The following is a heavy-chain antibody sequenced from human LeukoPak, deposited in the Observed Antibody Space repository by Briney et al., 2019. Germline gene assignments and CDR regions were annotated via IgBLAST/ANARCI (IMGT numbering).Heavy chain of an antibody. Sequence: SETLSLTCTVSGGSISSYYWSWIRQPPGKGLEWIGYIYYSGSTNYNPSLKSRVTISVDTSKNQFSLKLSSVTAADTAVYYCARSEVAVAGTLYYYMDVWGKGTTVTISS. CDR2: IYYSGST. D-gene: IGHD6-19*01. V-gene: IGHV4-59*01. CDR3: ARSEVAVAGTLYYYMDV. CDR1: GGSISSYY. J-gene: IGHJ6*03.